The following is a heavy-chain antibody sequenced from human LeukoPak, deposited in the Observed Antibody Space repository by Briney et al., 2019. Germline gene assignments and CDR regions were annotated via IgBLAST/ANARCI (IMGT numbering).Heavy chain of an antibody. J-gene: IGHJ3*02. CDR3: AVETYYYDSSGYYGNDAFDI. Sequence: GASVKVSCKASGGTFSSYAISWVRQAPGQGLEWMGGIIPIFGTANYAQKFQGRVTITADESTSTAYMELSSLRSEDTAVYYCAVETYYYDSSGYYGNDAFDIWGQGTMVTVSS. CDR2: IIPIFGTA. D-gene: IGHD3-22*01. CDR1: GGTFSSYA. V-gene: IGHV1-69*13.